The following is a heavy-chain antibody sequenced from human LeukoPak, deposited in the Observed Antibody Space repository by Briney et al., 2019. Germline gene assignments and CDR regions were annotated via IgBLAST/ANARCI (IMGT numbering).Heavy chain of an antibody. CDR1: GFTFSSYA. CDR2: ISGSGGST. Sequence: GGSLRLSCAASGFTFSSYAMSWVRQAPGKGLEWVSAISGSGGSTYYADSVKGRFTISRDNSKNTLYLQMNSLRAEDTAVYYCAKIKDIVVVPAPYDYWGQGTLATVSS. J-gene: IGHJ4*02. D-gene: IGHD2-2*01. CDR3: AKIKDIVVVPAPYDY. V-gene: IGHV3-23*01.